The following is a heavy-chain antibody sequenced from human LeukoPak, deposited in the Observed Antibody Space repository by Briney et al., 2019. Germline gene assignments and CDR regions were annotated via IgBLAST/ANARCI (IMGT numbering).Heavy chain of an antibody. CDR1: GFTFSSYG. CDR2: IKQDGSEK. Sequence: GGSLRLSCAASGFTFSSYGMSWVRQAPGKGLEWVANIKQDGSEKYYVDSVKGRFTISRDNAKNSLYLQMNSLRAEDTAVYYCARAAAILALDYWGQGTLVTVSS. CDR3: ARAAAILALDY. D-gene: IGHD6-25*01. V-gene: IGHV3-7*01. J-gene: IGHJ4*02.